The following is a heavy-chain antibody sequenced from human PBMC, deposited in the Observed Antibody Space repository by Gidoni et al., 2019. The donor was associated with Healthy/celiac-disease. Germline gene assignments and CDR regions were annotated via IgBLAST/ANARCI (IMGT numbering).Heavy chain of an antibody. D-gene: IGHD2-2*02. CDR1: GGSFSRYY. CDR3: ARDCTSCYTLHGAFDI. CDR2: IYYSGST. J-gene: IGHJ3*02. V-gene: IGHV4-59*01. Sequence: QVQLQESGPGLVKPSEPLSLTCTVPGGSFSRYYWSWIRQPPGKGLEWIGYIYYSGSTNYNPSLKSRVTISVDTSKNQFSLKLSSVTAADTAVYYCARDCTSCYTLHGAFDIWGQGTMVTVSS.